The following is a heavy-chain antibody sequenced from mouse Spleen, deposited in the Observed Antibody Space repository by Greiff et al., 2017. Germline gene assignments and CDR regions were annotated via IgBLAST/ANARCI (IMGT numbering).Heavy chain of an antibody. CDR2: IDPENGDT. Sequence: EVKLQESGAELVRPGASVKLSCTASGFNIKDDYMHWVKQRPEQGLEWIGWIDPENGDTEYASKFQGKATITADTSSNTAYLQLSSLTSEDTAVYYCTKDGLRRRFAYWGQGTLVTVSA. CDR1: GFNIKDDY. V-gene: IGHV14-4*01. J-gene: IGHJ3*01. D-gene: IGHD2-2*01. CDR3: TKDGLRRRFAY.